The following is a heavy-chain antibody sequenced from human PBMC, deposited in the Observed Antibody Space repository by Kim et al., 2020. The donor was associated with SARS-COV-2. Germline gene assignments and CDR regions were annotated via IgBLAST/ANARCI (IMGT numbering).Heavy chain of an antibody. D-gene: IGHD2-21*02. CDR1: GFTFDDYA. J-gene: IGHJ5*02. Sequence: GGSLRLSCAASGFTFDDYAMHWVRQAPGKGLEWVSGISWNSGSIGYADSVKGRFTISRDNAKNSLYLQMNSLRAEDTALYYCAKDIGTAILGWVDPWGQG. CDR3: AKDIGTAILGWVDP. V-gene: IGHV3-9*01. CDR2: ISWNSGSI.